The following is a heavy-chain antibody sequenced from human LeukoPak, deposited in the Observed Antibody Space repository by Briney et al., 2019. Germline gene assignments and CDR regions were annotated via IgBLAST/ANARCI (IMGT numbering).Heavy chain of an antibody. J-gene: IGHJ4*02. CDR2: ISPDGNNK. D-gene: IGHD3-10*01. V-gene: IGHV3-30-3*02. Sequence: GGSLRLSCATSGFTFSGYAMHWVRQAPGKGLEWVAVISPDGNNKYYADSVKGRFTISTDNSKNTLYLQMNSLRVEDTAMYYCAQVLLWYGELDYWGQGTLVTVSS. CDR1: GFTFSGYA. CDR3: AQVLLWYGELDY.